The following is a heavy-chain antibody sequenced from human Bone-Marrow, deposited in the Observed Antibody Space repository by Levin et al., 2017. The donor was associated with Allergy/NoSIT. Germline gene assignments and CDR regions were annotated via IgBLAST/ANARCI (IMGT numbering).Heavy chain of an antibody. J-gene: IGHJ5*02. Sequence: SLKISCAASGFTFDDYAMHWVRQGPGKGLEWVSGITGNSDNIRYADSVKGRFTISRDNAKNSLYLQMNSLRAEDTAFYYCARYYYGPSGYGGNWFDPWGQGTLVTVSS. CDR2: ITGNSDNI. V-gene: IGHV3-9*01. CDR3: ARYYYGPSGYGGNWFDP. CDR1: GFTFDDYA. D-gene: IGHD3-22*01.